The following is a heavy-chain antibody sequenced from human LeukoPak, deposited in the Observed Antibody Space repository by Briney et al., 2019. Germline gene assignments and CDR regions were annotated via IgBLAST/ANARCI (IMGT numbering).Heavy chain of an antibody. J-gene: IGHJ4*02. CDR1: GGTFSSYA. V-gene: IGHV1-69*05. D-gene: IGHD3-22*01. Sequence: SVKVSCTGSGGTFSSYAISWVRHGPGQGLEWMGGIIPIFGTANYAQKFQGRVTITTDESTSTAYMQLSSLRSEDTAVYYCALHSSGYSDFDYWGQGTLVTVSS. CDR2: IIPIFGTA. CDR3: ALHSSGYSDFDY.